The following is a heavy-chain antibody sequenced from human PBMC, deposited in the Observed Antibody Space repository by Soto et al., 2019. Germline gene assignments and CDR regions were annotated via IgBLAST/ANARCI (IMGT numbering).Heavy chain of an antibody. CDR2: IHSSGST. CDR1: GESISSYY. CDR3: AREPGP. V-gene: IGHV4-4*08. J-gene: IGHJ5*02. Sequence: SETLSLTCTFSGESISSYYWSWIRQPPGKGLELIGYIHSSGSTYYNPTLKSRLIISVDTSKSQFSLKLSSVTAADTAVYYCAREPGPWGQGTLVTVSS.